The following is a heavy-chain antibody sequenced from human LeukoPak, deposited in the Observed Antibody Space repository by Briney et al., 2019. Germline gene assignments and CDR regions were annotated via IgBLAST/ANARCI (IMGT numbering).Heavy chain of an antibody. J-gene: IGHJ4*02. CDR2: TYYRSKWFN. Sequence: SQTLSLTCAISGDSVSSNSVAWNWIRQSPSRGLEWLGRTYYRSKWFNEYAVSVKSRITINPDTSKNQFSLQLDSVTPEDTAVYYCARSDYGSGWFFWGQGILVTVSS. CDR1: GDSVSSNSVA. D-gene: IGHD6-19*01. V-gene: IGHV6-1*01. CDR3: ARSDYGSGWFF.